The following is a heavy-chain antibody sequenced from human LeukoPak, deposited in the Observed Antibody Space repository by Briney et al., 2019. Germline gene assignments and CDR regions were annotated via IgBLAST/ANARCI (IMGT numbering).Heavy chain of an antibody. CDR3: AKNGGPHGMDV. J-gene: IGHJ6*02. Sequence: GGSLRLSCAASGFTFSSYAMSWVRQAPGKGLEWVSAFSGSGSSTYYADSVRGRFTISRDNSKNTLYLQMNSLRAEDTAVYYCAKNGGPHGMDVWGQGTTVTVSS. CDR1: GFTFSSYA. CDR2: FSGSGSST. V-gene: IGHV3-23*01. D-gene: IGHD3-16*01.